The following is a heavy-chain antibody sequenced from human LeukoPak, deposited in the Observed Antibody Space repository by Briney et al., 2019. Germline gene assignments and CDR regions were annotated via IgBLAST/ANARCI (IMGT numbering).Heavy chain of an antibody. Sequence: PGGSLRLSCAASGFTFSSYGIHWVRQAPGKGLEWVAVISYDGSNKYYTDSVKGRFTISRDNAKNSLYLQMNSLRAEDTAVYYCARGGAHTGIDYWGQGTLVTVSS. D-gene: IGHD3-10*01. CDR3: ARGGAHTGIDY. CDR1: GFTFSSYG. J-gene: IGHJ4*02. V-gene: IGHV3-30*03. CDR2: ISYDGSNK.